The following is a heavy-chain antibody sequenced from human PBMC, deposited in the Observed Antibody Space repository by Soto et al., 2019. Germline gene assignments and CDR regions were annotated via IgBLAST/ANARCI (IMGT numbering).Heavy chain of an antibody. V-gene: IGHV4-34*01. CDR3: AGMTHGGNHQYYFDF. Sequence: SETLSLTCAVYCGSFSGYYCSWLRQAPGKGLEWIAEINHSVSTNYNPSLMSRVTISVDSSKNQFSLKLSSVTAADTAVYYCAGMTHGGNHQYYFDFWGQGTLVTVS. CDR2: INHSVST. CDR1: CGSFSGYY. D-gene: IGHD1-20*01. J-gene: IGHJ4*02.